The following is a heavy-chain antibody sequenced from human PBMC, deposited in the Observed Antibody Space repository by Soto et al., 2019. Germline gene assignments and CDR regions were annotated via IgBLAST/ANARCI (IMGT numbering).Heavy chain of an antibody. CDR1: GDSVSSNSAA. V-gene: IGHV6-1*01. CDR3: ASGLGYSSSSPWDYYYYYMDV. Sequence: SQTLSLTCAISGDSVSSNSAAWNWIRQSPSRGLEWLGRTYYRSKWYNDYAVSVKSRITINPDTSKNQFSLQLNSVTPEDTAVYYCASGLGYSSSSPWDYYYYYMDVWGKGTTVTVSS. D-gene: IGHD6-6*01. CDR2: TYYRSKWYN. J-gene: IGHJ6*03.